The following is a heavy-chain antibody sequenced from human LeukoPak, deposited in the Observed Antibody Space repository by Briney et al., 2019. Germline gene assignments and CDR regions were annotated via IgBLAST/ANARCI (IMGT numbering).Heavy chain of an antibody. V-gene: IGHV3-53*01. CDR1: GFTVSNSY. Sequence: GGSLRLSCAASGFTVSNSYMSWVRQAPGKGLEWVSVIYSGGRTDYADSVKGRFTVSTDISRNTVYLQVNSLRAEDTAVYYCARELGEFLDYWGQGTLVTVSS. CDR2: IYSGGRT. D-gene: IGHD3-10*01. J-gene: IGHJ4*02. CDR3: ARELGEFLDY.